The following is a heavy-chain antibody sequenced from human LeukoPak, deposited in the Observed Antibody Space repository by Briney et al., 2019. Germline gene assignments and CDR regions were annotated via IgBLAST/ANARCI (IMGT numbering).Heavy chain of an antibody. V-gene: IGHV4-34*01. CDR1: GGSFSGYY. D-gene: IGHD5-18*01. J-gene: IGHJ4*02. Sequence: SETLSLTCAVYGGSFSGYYWSWIRQPPGKGLEWIGEINHSGSTNYNPSLKSRVTISVDTSKNQFSLKLSSVTAADTAVYYCARGGGIQLWLRVRFDYWGQGTLVTVSS. CDR2: INHSGST. CDR3: ARGGGIQLWLRVRFDY.